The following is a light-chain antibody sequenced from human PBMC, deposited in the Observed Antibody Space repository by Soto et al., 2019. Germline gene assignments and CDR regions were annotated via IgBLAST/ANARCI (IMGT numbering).Light chain of an antibody. V-gene: IGLV2-11*01. CDR3: SSFAGSNNFPYV. J-gene: IGLJ1*01. Sequence: QSVLTQPRSVSGSPGQSVTISCTGTSSYVGGYNYVSWYQQHPGKAPKLMIYDVSKRPSGVPDRFSGSKSGTTASLTISGLQAEDEADYYCSSFAGSNNFPYVFGTGTKLTVL. CDR2: DVS. CDR1: SSYVGGYNY.